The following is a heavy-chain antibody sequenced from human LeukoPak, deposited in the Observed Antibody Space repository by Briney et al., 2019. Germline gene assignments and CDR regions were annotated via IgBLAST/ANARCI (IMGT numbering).Heavy chain of an antibody. CDR3: ARRIGEWFGELEFDP. Sequence: GSSVKVSCKASGGTFSSYAISWVRQPPGPGLEWMGGIIPIFGTANYAQKFQGRVTITADESTSTAYMELSSLRSEDTAVYYCARRIGEWFGELEFDPWGQGTLVTVSS. CDR2: IIPIFGTA. J-gene: IGHJ5*02. V-gene: IGHV1-69*01. D-gene: IGHD3-10*01. CDR1: GGTFSSYA.